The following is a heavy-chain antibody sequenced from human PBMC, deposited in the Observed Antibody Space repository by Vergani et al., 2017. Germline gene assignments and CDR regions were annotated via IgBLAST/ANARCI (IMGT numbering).Heavy chain of an antibody. CDR1: GYTFTGYY. D-gene: IGHD3-9*01. CDR3: ARDSNDYDILTGYYTADYFDY. Sequence: QVQLVQSGAEVKKPGASVKVSCKASGYTFTGYYMHWVRQAPGQGLEWMGWINPNSGGTNYAQKVQGRVTMTRDTSISTAYMELSSLRSEATAVYYCARDSNDYDILTGYYTADYFDYWGQGTLVTVSS. J-gene: IGHJ4*02. V-gene: IGHV1-2*02. CDR2: INPNSGGT.